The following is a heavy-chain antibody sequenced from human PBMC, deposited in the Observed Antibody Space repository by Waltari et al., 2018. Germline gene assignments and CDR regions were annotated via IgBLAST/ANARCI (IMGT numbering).Heavy chain of an antibody. Sequence: EVQLVESGGGLVQPGGSLRLSCAASGFTVSSNYMSWVRQAPGKGLEWVSVIYSGGSTYYADSVKGRFTTSRDNSKNTLYLQMNSLRAEDTAVYYCARIVGATLPDYWGQGTLVTVSS. CDR3: ARIVGATLPDY. CDR2: IYSGGST. V-gene: IGHV3-53*01. J-gene: IGHJ4*02. CDR1: GFTVSSNY. D-gene: IGHD1-26*01.